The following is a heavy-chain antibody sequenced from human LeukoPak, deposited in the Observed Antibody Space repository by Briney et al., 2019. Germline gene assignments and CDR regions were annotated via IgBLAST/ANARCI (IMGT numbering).Heavy chain of an antibody. J-gene: IGHJ6*03. Sequence: GGSLRLSCAVSGLNFKFYAMSWVRQAPGKGLEWVSTVSRSGGSTYYADSVKGRFTISRDNSKNTLYLQMNSLRAEDTAVYYCANNYYDSSGYYSYYYYYMDVWGKGTTVTISS. CDR2: VSRSGGST. V-gene: IGHV3-23*01. CDR3: ANNYYDSSGYYSYYYYYMDV. CDR1: GLNFKFYA. D-gene: IGHD3-22*01.